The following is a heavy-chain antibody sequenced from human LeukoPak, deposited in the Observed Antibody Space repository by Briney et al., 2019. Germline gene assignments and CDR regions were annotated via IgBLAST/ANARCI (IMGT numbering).Heavy chain of an antibody. V-gene: IGHV4-59*01. J-gene: IGHJ4*02. Sequence: SETLSLTCTVSGGSISSYYWSWIRQPPGKGLEWIGYIYYSGSTNYNPSLKSRVTISVDTSKNQFSLKLSSVTAADTAVYYCAWAKLDYYDSSGSPDYWGQGTLVTVSS. CDR1: GGSISSYY. D-gene: IGHD3-22*01. CDR3: AWAKLDYYDSSGSPDY. CDR2: IYYSGST.